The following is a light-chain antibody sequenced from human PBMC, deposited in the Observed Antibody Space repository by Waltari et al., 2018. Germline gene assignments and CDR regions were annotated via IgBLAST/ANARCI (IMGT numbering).Light chain of an antibody. J-gene: IGLJ3*02. CDR3: QTGGHGTWV. CDR1: IWHINTI. V-gene: IGLV4-69*01. Sequence: QLVVTQSPSASASLGPSVKLTCTLRIWHINTITTWRHQRPEKGPRYLMKVNSDGSHIRGDEIPDRFSGSSSGAERYLTISSLQSEDEADYYCQTGGHGTWVFGGGTKLTVL. CDR2: VNSDGSH.